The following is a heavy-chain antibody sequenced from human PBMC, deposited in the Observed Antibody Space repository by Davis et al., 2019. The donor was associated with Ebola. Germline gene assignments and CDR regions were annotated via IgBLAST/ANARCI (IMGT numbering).Heavy chain of an antibody. J-gene: IGHJ4*02. V-gene: IGHV3-48*03. CDR2: ISGSGSTI. CDR3: ARDPGSVTYYKEGFD. D-gene: IGHD3-10*01. Sequence: GGSLRLSCAASGFTFSSYAMTWVRQAPGKGLEWVSTISGSGSTIYYADSVKGRFTISRDNAKNSLYLQMNSLRAEDTAIYYCARDPGSVTYYKEGFDWGQGTLVTVSS. CDR1: GFTFSSYA.